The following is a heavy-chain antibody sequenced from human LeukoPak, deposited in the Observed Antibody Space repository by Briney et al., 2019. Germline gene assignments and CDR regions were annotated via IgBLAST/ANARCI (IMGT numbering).Heavy chain of an antibody. CDR1: GGSISSYY. V-gene: IGHV4-4*07. CDR2: IYSSCGT. Sequence: SYILSLSCSFAGGSISSYYWSLIQLPAKKVLELIVRIYSSCGTNYNPSFKGRVTISVDTSMNQVSLQLSGVTASDTAVYYCARDEKQRVPRGMDVWGQGTTVTVSS. CDR3: ARDEKQRVPRGMDV. J-gene: IGHJ6*02. D-gene: IGHD6-13*01.